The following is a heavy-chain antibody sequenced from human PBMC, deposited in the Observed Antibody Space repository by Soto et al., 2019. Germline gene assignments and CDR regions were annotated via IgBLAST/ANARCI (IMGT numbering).Heavy chain of an antibody. V-gene: IGHV3-30-3*01. CDR1: GFTFSRYA. CDR2: ISYDGSNK. D-gene: IGHD3-16*02. CDR3: AIERRVNNYGMDV. Sequence: QVQLVESGGGVVQPGRSLRLSCAASGFTFSRYAMHWVRQAPGKGLAWVAVISYDGSNKYYADSVKGRFTISRDNSNNTVYLQMISLRAGDTDVYDCAIERRVNNYGMDVWFQGTTLTV. J-gene: IGHJ6*02.